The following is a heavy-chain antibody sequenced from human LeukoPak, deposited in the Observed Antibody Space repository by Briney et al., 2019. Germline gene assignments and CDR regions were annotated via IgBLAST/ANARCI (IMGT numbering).Heavy chain of an antibody. D-gene: IGHD3-16*01. J-gene: IGHJ2*01. V-gene: IGHV4-59*08. CDR3: ARLKLGAYFDL. CDR2: VYNSGDT. Sequence: SETLPLTCAVYGGSFSGYYWSWIRQPPGKGLEWVGYVYNSGDTGKNPSLKSRVTILLDTSKNQCSLKLTSVSAADTAVYYCARLKLGAYFDLWGRGTLVTVSS. CDR1: GGSFSGYY.